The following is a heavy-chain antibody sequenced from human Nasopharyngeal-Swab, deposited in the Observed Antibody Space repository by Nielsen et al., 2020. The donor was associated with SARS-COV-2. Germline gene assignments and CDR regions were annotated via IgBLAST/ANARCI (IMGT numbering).Heavy chain of an antibody. CDR1: GGSFSGYY. CDR2: INHSGNT. D-gene: IGHD1-26*01. V-gene: IGHV4-34*01. J-gene: IGHJ4*02. CDR3: ARDGIVGATGLDY. Sequence: SETLSLTCAVYGGSFSGYYWSWIRQPPGKGLEWIGEINHSGNTNYNPSLKSRVTISVDTSKNQFSLKLSSVTAADTAVYYCARDGIVGATGLDYWGQGTLVTVSS.